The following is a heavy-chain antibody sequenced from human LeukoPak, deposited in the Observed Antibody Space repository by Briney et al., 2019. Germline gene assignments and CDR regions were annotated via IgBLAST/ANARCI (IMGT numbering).Heavy chain of an antibody. V-gene: IGHV4-39*07. CDR3: ARRAGFGEALDFDY. Sequence: PSETLSLTCTVSGGSISSSSYYWGWIRQPPGKGLEWIGQITHSGITNYNPSLKSRVTISLDTSKNQFSLNLSSVTAADTAVYYCARRAGFGEALDFDYWGQGTLVTVSS. CDR2: ITHSGIT. CDR1: GGSISSSSYY. D-gene: IGHD3-10*01. J-gene: IGHJ4*02.